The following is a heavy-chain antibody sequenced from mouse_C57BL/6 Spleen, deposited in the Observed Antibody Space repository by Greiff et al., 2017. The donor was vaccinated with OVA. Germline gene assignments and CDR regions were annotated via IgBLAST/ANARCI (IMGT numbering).Heavy chain of an antibody. CDR2: ISSGGSYP. CDR1: GFTFSSYG. Sequence: EVKLMESGGDLVKPGGSLKLSCAASGFTFSSYGMSWVRQTPDKRLEWVATISSGGSYPYYPDSVKGRFTISRDNAKNTLYLQMSRLKSEDTAMYYSARQWSNYEYFDVWGTGTTVTVSS. J-gene: IGHJ1*03. CDR3: ARQWSNYEYFDV. D-gene: IGHD2-5*01. V-gene: IGHV5-6*01.